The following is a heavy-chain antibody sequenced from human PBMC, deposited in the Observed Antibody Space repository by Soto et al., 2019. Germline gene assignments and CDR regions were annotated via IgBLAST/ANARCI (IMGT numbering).Heavy chain of an antibody. D-gene: IGHD7-27*01. J-gene: IGHJ5*01. V-gene: IGHV6-1*01. CDR1: GDSVSTNSAT. CDR2: TYYRSKWDY. CDR3: ARLTGNSWLDS. Sequence: SQTLSLTCAISGDSVSTNSATWDWIRQSPSRGLEWLGRTYYRSKWDYDYAASVKGRININPDTSNNQVSLHLDSVTPDDTAVYYCARLTGNSWLDSWGQGTLVTVSS.